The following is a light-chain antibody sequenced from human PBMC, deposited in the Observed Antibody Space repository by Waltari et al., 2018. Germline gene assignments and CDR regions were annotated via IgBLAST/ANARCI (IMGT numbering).Light chain of an antibody. Sequence: SYVLTQPPSLSVAPGPTARIPCGGNDIAGKSVHWYQQKPGQAPVLVIYYDSDRPSGIPERFSASNFGNAATLTISRVEAGDEADYYCQVWDTNSDVVVFGGGTFLTVL. J-gene: IGLJ2*01. V-gene: IGLV3-21*04. CDR3: QVWDTNSDVVV. CDR2: YDS. CDR1: DIAGKS.